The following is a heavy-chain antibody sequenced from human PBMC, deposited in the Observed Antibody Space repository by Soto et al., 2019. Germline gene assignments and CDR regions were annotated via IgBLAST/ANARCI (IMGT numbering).Heavy chain of an antibody. V-gene: IGHV2-5*02. D-gene: IGHD5-18*01. CDR2: IYWDDDE. CDR1: GLSLTTSGVG. J-gene: IGHJ4*02. CDR3: PHRPRGYSYHFDY. Sequence: QITLKESGPPLVKPTQTLTLTCTFSGLSLTTSGVGVGWIRQPPGKALEWLALIYWDDDEGYSPSLKSRLTIHQDTSKNLVVLTMTNMDPVATATYYCPHRPRGYSYHFDYWGQGTLVTVSS.